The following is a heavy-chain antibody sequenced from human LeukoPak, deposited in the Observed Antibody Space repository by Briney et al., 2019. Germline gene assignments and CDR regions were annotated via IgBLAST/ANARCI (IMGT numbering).Heavy chain of an antibody. V-gene: IGHV1-69*06. J-gene: IGHJ4*02. CDR3: AKDAVVVAATFFDY. CDR2: IIPIFGTA. Sequence: SVKVSCKASGGTFSSYAISWVRQAPGQGLEWMGGIIPIFGTANYAQKFQGRVTITADKSTSTAYMELSSLRAEDTAVYYCAKDAVVVAATFFDYWGQGTLVTVSS. D-gene: IGHD2-15*01. CDR1: GGTFSSYA.